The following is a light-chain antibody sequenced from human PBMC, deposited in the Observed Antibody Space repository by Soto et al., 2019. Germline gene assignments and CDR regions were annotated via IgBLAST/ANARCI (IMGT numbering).Light chain of an antibody. J-gene: IGKJ3*01. CDR1: QSVSSN. V-gene: IGKV3-15*01. CDR3: QQYHNGPL. CDR2: GAS. Sequence: EIVMTQSPATLSVSPGERATLSCRASQSVSSNLAWYQQKPGQAPRLLIYGASTRATGIPARFSGSGSGTEVALTISSLQSEGFGFYYCQQYHNGPLFGPGTKVHI.